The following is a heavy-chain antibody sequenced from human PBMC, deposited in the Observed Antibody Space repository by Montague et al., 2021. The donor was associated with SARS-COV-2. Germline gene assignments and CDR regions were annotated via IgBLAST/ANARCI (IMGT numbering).Heavy chain of an antibody. D-gene: IGHD3-10*01. Sequence: SLRLSCAASGFTFNNFAMHWVRQAPGKGLEWVAVISYDGSIKYYADSLRGRFTISRDSSKKTLYLQMNSLSGEDTAVYYCAKNRDIFWFGEGRDSMDVGGQGTTVIVSS. CDR1: GFTFNNFA. V-gene: IGHV3-30*18. CDR3: AKNRDIFWFGEGRDSMDV. CDR2: ISYDGSIK. J-gene: IGHJ6*02.